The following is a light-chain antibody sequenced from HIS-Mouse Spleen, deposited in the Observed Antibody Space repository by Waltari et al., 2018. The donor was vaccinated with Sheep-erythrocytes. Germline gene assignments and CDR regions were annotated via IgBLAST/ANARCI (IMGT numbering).Light chain of an antibody. CDR3: CSYAGSYTVV. J-gene: IGLJ2*01. CDR1: SSDVGGYNY. V-gene: IGLV2-11*01. CDR2: DVS. Sequence: QSALTQPRSVSGSPGQSVTISCTGTSSDVGGYNYVSWYQQHPGKAPKLMIYDVSKRPSGVHDRFSGSKSGHTASLTISGLQAEDEADYYCCSYAGSYTVVFGGGTKLTVL.